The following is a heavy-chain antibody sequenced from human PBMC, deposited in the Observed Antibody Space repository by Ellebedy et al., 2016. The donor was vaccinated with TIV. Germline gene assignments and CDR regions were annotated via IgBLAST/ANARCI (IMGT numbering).Heavy chain of an antibody. CDR3: AERLRIEYWYFDL. CDR1: GGSISSSSYY. V-gene: IGHV4-39*01. J-gene: IGHJ2*01. CDR2: IYYSGST. Sequence: SETLSLTXTVSGGSISSSSYYWGWIRQPPGKGLEWIGSIYYSGSTYYNPSLKSRVTISVDTSKNQFSLKLSSVTAADTAVYYCAERLRIEYWYFDLWGRGTLVTVSS. D-gene: IGHD4-17*01.